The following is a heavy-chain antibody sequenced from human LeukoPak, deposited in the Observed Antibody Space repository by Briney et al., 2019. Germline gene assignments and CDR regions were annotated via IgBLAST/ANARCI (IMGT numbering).Heavy chain of an antibody. D-gene: IGHD1-7*01. CDR2: ISAYNGNT. V-gene: IGHV1-18*01. Sequence: GASVKVSCKASGYTFTSYGISWVRQAPGQGLEWMGWISAYNGNTNYAQKLQGRVTMTTVTSTSTAYMELRSLRSDDTVVYYCARDWLKYNWNYGLDYWGQGTLVTVSS. CDR3: ARDWLKYNWNYGLDY. CDR1: GYTFTSYG. J-gene: IGHJ4*02.